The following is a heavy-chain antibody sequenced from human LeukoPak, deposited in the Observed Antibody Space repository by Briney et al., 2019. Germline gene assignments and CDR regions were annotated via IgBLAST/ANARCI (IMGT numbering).Heavy chain of an antibody. CDR1: GFTFSNYG. CDR2: IWYDGNNK. CDR3: AKSHTSSWSVLDC. J-gene: IGHJ4*02. V-gene: IGHV3-33*06. D-gene: IGHD6-13*01. Sequence: GRSLRLSCAASGFTFSNYGMHWVRQAPGKGLEWVAVIWYDGNNKYYGDSVKGRFTISRDLSRDTLYLHMNSLRAEDTAVYYCAKSHTSSWSVLDCWGQGTLVTVSS.